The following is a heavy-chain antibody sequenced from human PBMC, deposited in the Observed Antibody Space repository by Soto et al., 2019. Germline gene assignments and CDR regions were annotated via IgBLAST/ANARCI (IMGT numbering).Heavy chain of an antibody. V-gene: IGHV3-33*01. CDR1: GFTFSSYG. Sequence: GGSLRLSCAASGFTFSSYGMHWVRQAPGKGLEWVAVIWYDGSNKYYADSVKGRFTISRDNPKNTLYLQMNSLRAEDTAVYYCARDPLRYCSSTSCPYYFDYWGQGTLVTVSS. CDR3: ARDPLRYCSSTSCPYYFDY. CDR2: IWYDGSNK. D-gene: IGHD2-2*01. J-gene: IGHJ4*02.